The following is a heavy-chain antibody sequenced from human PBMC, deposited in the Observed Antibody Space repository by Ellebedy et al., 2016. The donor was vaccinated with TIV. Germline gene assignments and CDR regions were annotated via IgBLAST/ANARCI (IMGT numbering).Heavy chain of an antibody. CDR2: ISSSSSYT. D-gene: IGHD1-7*01. J-gene: IGHJ5*02. CDR1: GFTFSDYY. V-gene: IGHV3-11*06. CDR3: ARGTKAQRRNWFDP. Sequence: GESLKISCAASGFTFSDYYMSWIRQAPGKGLEWVSYISSSSSYTNYADSVKGRFTISRDNAKNSLYLQMNSLRAEDTAVYYCARGTKAQRRNWFDPWGQGTLVTVSS.